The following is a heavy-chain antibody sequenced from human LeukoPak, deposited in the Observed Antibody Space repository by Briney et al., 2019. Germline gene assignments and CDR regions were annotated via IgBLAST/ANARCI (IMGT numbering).Heavy chain of an antibody. CDR2: IYYSGST. CDR1: GGSISSSSYY. Sequence: PSETLSLTCTVSGGSISSSSYYWGWIRQPPGKGLEWIGSIYYSGSTYYNPSLKSRVTISVDTSKNQFSLKLSSVTAADTAVYYCARSPNSSGWYSNWFDPWGQGTLVTVSS. CDR3: ARSPNSSGWYSNWFDP. D-gene: IGHD6-19*01. J-gene: IGHJ5*02. V-gene: IGHV4-39*07.